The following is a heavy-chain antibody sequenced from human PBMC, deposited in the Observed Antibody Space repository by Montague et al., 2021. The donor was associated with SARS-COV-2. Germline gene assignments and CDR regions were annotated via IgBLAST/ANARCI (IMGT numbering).Heavy chain of an antibody. V-gene: IGHV2-70*04. CDR1: GFSLSTSGMR. J-gene: IGHJ4*02. CDR3: ARSYYDILTAYYTPFDY. D-gene: IGHD3-9*01. CDR2: IDWDDDK. Sequence: PALVKPTQTLTLTCTFSGFSLSTSGMRASWIRQPPGKALEWLAHIDWDDDKLYSTSLKTRLTISKDTPKNQVVLTMTNMDPVDTATYYCARSYYDILTAYYTPFDYWGQGTLVTVSS.